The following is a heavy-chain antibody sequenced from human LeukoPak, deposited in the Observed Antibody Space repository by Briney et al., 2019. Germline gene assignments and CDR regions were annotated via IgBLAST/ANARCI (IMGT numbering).Heavy chain of an antibody. CDR1: GYTFSSYW. CDR3: ARLAYCSNDVCYSNYYYSMDV. D-gene: IGHD2-8*01. CDR2: IYPEDSDT. J-gene: IGHJ6*03. Sequence: GEPLKISCKGSGYTFSSYWIGWVRQMPGTGLEWMGIIYPEDSDTRYSPSFPGQVTISVDKSISTACLQWSSLNASATAMYYCARLAYCSNDVCYSNYYYSMDVWGKGTTVTVSS. V-gene: IGHV5-51*01.